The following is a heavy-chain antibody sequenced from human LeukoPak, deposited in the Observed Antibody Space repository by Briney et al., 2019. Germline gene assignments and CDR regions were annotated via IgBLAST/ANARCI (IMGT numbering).Heavy chain of an antibody. Sequence: GGSLRLSCAASGFTVSSNYMSWVRQAPGKGLEWVSVIYSGGSTYYADSVKGRLTISRDSSMNTLYLQMNSLTAEDTAVYYCARGLVEMATIYFDYWGQGTLVTVSS. V-gene: IGHV3-53*01. J-gene: IGHJ4*02. D-gene: IGHD5-24*01. CDR2: IYSGGST. CDR1: GFTVSSNY. CDR3: ARGLVEMATIYFDY.